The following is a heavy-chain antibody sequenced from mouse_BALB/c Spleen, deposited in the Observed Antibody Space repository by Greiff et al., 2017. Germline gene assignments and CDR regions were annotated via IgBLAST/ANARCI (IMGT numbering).Heavy chain of an antibody. CDR2: INPYNGDT. D-gene: IGHD1-2*01. J-gene: IGHJ4*01. V-gene: IGHV1-37*01. CDR3: GRSRYYGDYYAMDY. Sequence: EVMLVESGPELVKPGASVKISCKASGYSFTGYFMNWVKQSHGKSLEWIGRINPYNGDTFYNQKFKGKATLTVDKSSSTAHMELLSLTSEDSAVYYCGRSRYYGDYYAMDYWGQGTSVTVSS. CDR1: GYSFTGYF.